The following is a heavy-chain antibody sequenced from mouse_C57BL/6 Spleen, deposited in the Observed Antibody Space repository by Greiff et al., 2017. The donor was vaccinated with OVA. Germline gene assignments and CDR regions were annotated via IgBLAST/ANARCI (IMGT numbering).Heavy chain of an antibody. V-gene: IGHV1-63*01. CDR1: GYTFTNYW. J-gene: IGHJ1*03. CDR3: ARRVIITTVADWYFDV. D-gene: IGHD1-1*01. Sequence: VQLVESGAELVRPGTSVKMSCKASGYTFTNYWIGWAKQRPGHGLEWIGDIYPGGGYTNYNEKFKGKATLTADKSSSTAYMQFSSLTSEDSAIYYCARRVIITTVADWYFDVWGTGTTVTVSS. CDR2: IYPGGGYT.